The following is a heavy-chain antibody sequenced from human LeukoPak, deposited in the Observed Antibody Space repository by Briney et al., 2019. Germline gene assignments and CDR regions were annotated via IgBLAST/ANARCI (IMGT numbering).Heavy chain of an antibody. Sequence: GGSLRLSCAASGFTFSSSEMSWVRQAPGKGLEWVWDISGSGGSTYYADFVRGRSTIARDNSKQTLFLQINGTRADAAAYYCGAKAQEPTYYDFWSGYNWFDPWGQGTLVTVSS. CDR2: ISGSGGST. J-gene: IGHJ5*02. V-gene: IGHV3-23*01. CDR3: AKAQEPTYYDFWSGYNWFDP. D-gene: IGHD3-3*01. CDR1: GFTFSSSE.